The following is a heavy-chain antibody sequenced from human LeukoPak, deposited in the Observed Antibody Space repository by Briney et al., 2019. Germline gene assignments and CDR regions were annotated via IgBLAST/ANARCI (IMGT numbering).Heavy chain of an antibody. J-gene: IGHJ4*02. Sequence: PSQTLSLTCAVSGGSISSGGYSWSWLRQPPGKGLEWIGYIYHSGSTYYNPSLKSRVTISVDRSKNQFSLKLSSVTAADTAVYYCAATYYYDSSGYLSDYWGQGTLVAVSS. D-gene: IGHD3-22*01. V-gene: IGHV4-30-2*01. CDR3: AATYYYDSSGYLSDY. CDR1: GGSISSGGYS. CDR2: IYHSGST.